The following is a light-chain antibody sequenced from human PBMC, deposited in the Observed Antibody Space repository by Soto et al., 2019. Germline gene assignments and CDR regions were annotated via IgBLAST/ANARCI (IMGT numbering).Light chain of an antibody. CDR2: EVF. CDR1: SSDIGGYNY. V-gene: IGLV2-8*01. J-gene: IGLJ1*01. Sequence: QSVLTQPPSASGSPGQSVTISCTGTSSDIGGYNYVSWYQHHPGKAPRLLIYEVFKRPSGVPNRFSGSKSGNRASLTVSGLQAEDEADYYCSSYAGYNNFVFGTGTKVTVL. CDR3: SSYAGYNNFV.